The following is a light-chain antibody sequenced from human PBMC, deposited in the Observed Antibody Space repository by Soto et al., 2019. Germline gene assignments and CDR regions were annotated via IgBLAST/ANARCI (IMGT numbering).Light chain of an antibody. CDR1: QSVSSS. Sequence: LKQSLATLSLSPGERATLSCRASQSVSSSLAWYQQKHGQAPRLLIYDASIRADGIPDRFSGSGSETDFTLTISRLEPEDSAVYYCQQCSFSPRTFGQGTKVDIK. J-gene: IGKJ1*01. CDR2: DAS. CDR3: QQCSFSPRT. V-gene: IGKV3-20*01.